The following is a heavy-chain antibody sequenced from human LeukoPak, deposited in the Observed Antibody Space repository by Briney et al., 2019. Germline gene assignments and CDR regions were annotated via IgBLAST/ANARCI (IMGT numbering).Heavy chain of an antibody. CDR1: GFTFSNYA. Sequence: GGSLGLSCAASGFTFSNYAMSWVRQAPGKGLEWVSAISGSASSTYHADSVKGRFTISRDNSKNTLYLQMNSLRAEDTAVYYCARGGLLWFGELLDPFDYWGQGTLVTVSS. D-gene: IGHD3-10*01. J-gene: IGHJ4*02. V-gene: IGHV3-23*01. CDR2: ISGSASST. CDR3: ARGGLLWFGELLDPFDY.